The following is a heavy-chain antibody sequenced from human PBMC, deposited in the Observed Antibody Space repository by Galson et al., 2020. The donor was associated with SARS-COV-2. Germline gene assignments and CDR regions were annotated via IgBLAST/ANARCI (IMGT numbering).Heavy chain of an antibody. CDR1: GFTFSSYD. V-gene: IGHV3-13*01. J-gene: IGHJ6*02. Sequence: GGSLRLSCAASGFTFSSYDMHWVRQATGKGLEWVSAIGTAGDTYYPGSVKGRFTISRENAKNSLYLQMNSLRAGDTAVYYCARDHVVGNLEVFYYYGMDDWGQGTTVTVSS. CDR3: ARDHVVGNLEVFYYYGMDD. D-gene: IGHD1-1*01. CDR2: IGTAGDT.